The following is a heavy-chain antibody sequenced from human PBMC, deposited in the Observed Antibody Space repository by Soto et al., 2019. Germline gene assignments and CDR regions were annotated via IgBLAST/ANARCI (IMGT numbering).Heavy chain of an antibody. CDR1: GYIFTDYT. CDR2: INAGNGDT. V-gene: IGHV1-3*01. Sequence: QVQLVQSGAEVKKSGASVKVSCEASGYIFTDYTIHLVRQAPGQRLELMGWINAGNGDTKYSHQFQGRVTFSRDTSASTVYMELSSLRSEDTAVYYCAREGLVRGVLRGIRFDPWGQGTLVTVSS. CDR3: AREGLVRGVLRGIRFDP. J-gene: IGHJ5*02. D-gene: IGHD3-10*01.